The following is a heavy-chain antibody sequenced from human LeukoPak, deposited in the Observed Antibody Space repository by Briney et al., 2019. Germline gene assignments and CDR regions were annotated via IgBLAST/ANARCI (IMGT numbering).Heavy chain of an antibody. CDR2: FYFSGST. D-gene: IGHD2-2*01. Sequence: PSETLSLTCTVSGGSISTYYWSWIRQPPGKGLEWIGYFYFSGSTKYNPSLKSRVTLSVETSKNQFSLNLNSVTAADTAVYYCARGSSSSGGYFYYMDVWGKGTTVTVSS. J-gene: IGHJ6*03. CDR3: ARGSSSSGGYFYYMDV. CDR1: GGSISTYY. V-gene: IGHV4-59*01.